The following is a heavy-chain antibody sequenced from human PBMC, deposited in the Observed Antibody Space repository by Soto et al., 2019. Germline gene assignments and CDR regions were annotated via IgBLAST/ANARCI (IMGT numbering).Heavy chain of an antibody. J-gene: IGHJ6*03. CDR1: GFSFSDYW. CDR2: IKQDGSEK. CDR3: ARSRAGRTAASYYDYMDV. Sequence: EVQLVESGGGLVQPGGSLRLSCAAAGFSFSDYWMTWVRQPPGKGLEWVANIKQDGSEKYYADSVKGRFTISRDNAKSSLYLQMNSLRAEDTAVYYCARSRAGRTAASYYDYMDVWGKGTTDTVSS. V-gene: IGHV3-7*01. D-gene: IGHD2-2*01.